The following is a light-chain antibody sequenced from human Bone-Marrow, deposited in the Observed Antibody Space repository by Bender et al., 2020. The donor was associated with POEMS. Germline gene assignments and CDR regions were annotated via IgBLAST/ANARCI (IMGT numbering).Light chain of an antibody. CDR3: CSHAGLSTPVV. CDR2: EGS. CDR1: SSDVGSYNL. J-gene: IGLJ2*01. Sequence: QSALTQPASVSGSPGQSITISCTGTSSDVGSYNLVSWYQQHPGKAPKLMIYEGSKRPSGVSNRFSGSKSGNTASLTISGLQAEDEADYYCCSHAGLSTPVVFGGGTHLTVL. V-gene: IGLV2-23*01.